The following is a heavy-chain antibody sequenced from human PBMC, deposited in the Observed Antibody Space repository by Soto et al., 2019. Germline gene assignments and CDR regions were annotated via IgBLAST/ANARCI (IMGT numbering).Heavy chain of an antibody. Sequence: SETLSLTCTVSGGSISSNDYYWSWIRQPPGKGLEWIGYIYYSGSTYYNLSLKSRVTLSVDMSKNQFPLKLSSVTAADTAVYFCARGYCSSSSCPADWFDPWGQGTLVTVSS. V-gene: IGHV4-30-4*01. CDR3: ARGYCSSSSCPADWFDP. J-gene: IGHJ5*02. D-gene: IGHD2-2*01. CDR2: IYYSGST. CDR1: GGSISSNDYY.